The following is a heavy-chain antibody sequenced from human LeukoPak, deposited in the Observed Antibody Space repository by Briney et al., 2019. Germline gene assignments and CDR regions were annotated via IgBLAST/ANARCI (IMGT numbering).Heavy chain of an antibody. J-gene: IGHJ6*02. V-gene: IGHV1-2*04. CDR2: INPNSGGT. Sequence: ASVKVSCKASGYTFTGYYMHWVRQAPGQGLEWTGWINPNSGGTNYAQKFQGWVTMTRDTSISTAYMELSRLRSDDTAVYYCARDVNHYGSGSYSHYYYYGMDVWGQGTTVTVSS. D-gene: IGHD3-10*01. CDR1: GYTFTGYY. CDR3: ARDVNHYGSGSYSHYYYYGMDV.